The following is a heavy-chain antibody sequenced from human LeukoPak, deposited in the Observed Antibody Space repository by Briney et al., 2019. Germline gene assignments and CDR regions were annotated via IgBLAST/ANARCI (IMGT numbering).Heavy chain of an antibody. D-gene: IGHD3-3*01. Sequence: ASVKVSCKASGYTFTSYYMHWVRQAPGQGLEWMGIINPSGGSTSYAQKFQGRVTMTRDMSTSTVYMELSSLRSEDTAVYYCARDQTWRRAFDIWGQGTMVTVSS. V-gene: IGHV1-46*01. CDR3: ARDQTWRRAFDI. CDR1: GYTFTSYY. J-gene: IGHJ3*02. CDR2: INPSGGST.